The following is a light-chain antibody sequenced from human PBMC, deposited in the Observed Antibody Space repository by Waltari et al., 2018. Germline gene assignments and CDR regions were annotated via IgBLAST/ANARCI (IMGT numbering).Light chain of an antibody. CDR2: AAS. V-gene: IGKV1-9*01. CDR3: QQRNGYPIT. J-gene: IGKJ5*01. Sequence: DIQLTQSPSFLSASVGDRVTITCRSSQAISNHLAWYQQKGAKAPKLLIHAASILEGGVPSRFGGSGSGTEFALTISSLQPEDFATYYCQQRNGYPITFGQGTRLEIK. CDR1: QAISNH.